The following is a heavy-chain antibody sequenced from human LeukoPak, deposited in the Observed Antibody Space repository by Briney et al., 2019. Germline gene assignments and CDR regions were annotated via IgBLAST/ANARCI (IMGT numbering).Heavy chain of an antibody. CDR2: AYISGSP. J-gene: IGHJ5*02. CDR3: ARVYGDYDNWFDP. D-gene: IGHD4-17*01. Sequence: PSETLSLTRTVSGGSISSGSYYGSWIRQPAGKGLEWIGRAYISGSPNYNPSLKSRVTISVDTSKNQFSLKLNSVTAADTAVYYCARVYGDYDNWFDPWGQGTLVSVSS. V-gene: IGHV4-61*02. CDR1: GGSISSGSYY.